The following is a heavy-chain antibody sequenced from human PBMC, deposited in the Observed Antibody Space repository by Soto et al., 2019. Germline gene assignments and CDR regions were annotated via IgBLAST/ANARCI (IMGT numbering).Heavy chain of an antibody. V-gene: IGHV3-30*18. CDR3: TKGRYFDLLPYYFDY. CDR1: GFTFSSYG. D-gene: IGHD3-9*01. CDR2: ISDDGSNK. J-gene: IGHJ4*02. Sequence: GGSLRLSCAASGFTFSSYGMHWVRQAPGKGLEWVAVISDDGSNKYYIDSVKGRFTISRDNSNNTLYLQMNSLRAEDTAVYYCTKGRYFDLLPYYFDYWGQGTLVTVSS.